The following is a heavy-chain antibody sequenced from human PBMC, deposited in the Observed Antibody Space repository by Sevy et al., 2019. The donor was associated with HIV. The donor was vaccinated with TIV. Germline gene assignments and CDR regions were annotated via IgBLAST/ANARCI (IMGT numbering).Heavy chain of an antibody. V-gene: IGHV3-9*01. D-gene: IGHD3-10*01. CDR1: GFRFEDYG. Sequence: GGSLRLSCAASGFRFEDYGMHWVRRAPGKGLEWVSGIGWNSGSVGYAVSVKGRFTISRDNAKNLLYLQMNSLTSEDSALYYCAIGLLSYGSGSYPLDYWGQGTVVTVSS. CDR2: IGWNSGSV. J-gene: IGHJ4*02. CDR3: AIGLLSYGSGSYPLDY.